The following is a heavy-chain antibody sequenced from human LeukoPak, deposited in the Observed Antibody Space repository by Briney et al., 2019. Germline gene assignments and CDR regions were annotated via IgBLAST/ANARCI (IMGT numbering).Heavy chain of an antibody. J-gene: IGHJ4*02. CDR1: GLTFSSYS. CDR3: ARVGPPPINIFDY. D-gene: IGHD1-14*01. Sequence: KPGGSLRLSCGVSGLTFSSYSMNWVRQAPGKGLEWVSSISSSSSYIYYADSVKGRFTISRDNAKKSLYLQMNSLRAEDTAVYYCARVGPPPINIFDYWGQGTLVTVSS. V-gene: IGHV3-21*01. CDR2: ISSSSSYI.